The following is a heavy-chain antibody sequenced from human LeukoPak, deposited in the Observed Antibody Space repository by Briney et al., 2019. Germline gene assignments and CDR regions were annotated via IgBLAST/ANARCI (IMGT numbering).Heavy chain of an antibody. CDR1: GDSISRSTYY. V-gene: IGHV4-39*02. D-gene: IGHD6-25*01. CDR2: VYYGRSP. CDR3: ARSSGTGTFSY. J-gene: IGHJ4*02. Sequence: SETLSLTCTVSGDSISRSTYYWAWIRQLPGKGLEWIGSVYYGRSPYFNPSLESRATISVDTSKNHFSLKMSSVTAADTAVYYCARSSGTGTFSYGGQETLVTVSS.